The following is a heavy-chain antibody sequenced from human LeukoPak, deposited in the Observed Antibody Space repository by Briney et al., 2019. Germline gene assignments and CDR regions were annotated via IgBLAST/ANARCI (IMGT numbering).Heavy chain of an antibody. CDR1: GYTFTGYY. CDR2: INPNSGGT. D-gene: IGHD5-18*01. CDR3: ARGRSSYGKHLDY. J-gene: IGHJ4*02. V-gene: IGHV1-2*02. Sequence: ASVKVSCKASGYTFTGYYMHWVRQAPGQGLEWMGWINPNSGGTNYAQKFQGRVTMTRDTSISTAYMELSRLRSDDTAVYYCARGRSSYGKHLDYWGRGTLVTVSS.